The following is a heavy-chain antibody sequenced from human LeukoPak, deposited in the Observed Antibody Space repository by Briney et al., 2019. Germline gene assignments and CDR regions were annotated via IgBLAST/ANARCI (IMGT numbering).Heavy chain of an antibody. CDR3: ARSLIVASEDY. V-gene: IGHV3-11*04. CDR2: ISASGAVP. J-gene: IGHJ4*02. Sequence: KPGGSLRLSCAASGFRFDSFYMGWIRQVPGKGLDYIALISASGAVPYYAESVEGRFTISRDNAKNSVSPQMNSLSADDTAIYYCARSLIVASEDYWGQGTQVIVSS. D-gene: IGHD3-22*01. CDR1: GFRFDSFY.